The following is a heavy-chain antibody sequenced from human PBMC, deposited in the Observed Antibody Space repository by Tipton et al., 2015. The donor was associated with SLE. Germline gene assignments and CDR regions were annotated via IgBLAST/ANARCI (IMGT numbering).Heavy chain of an antibody. CDR3: ARGAVARGLLGIYCFAS. Sequence: TLSLTCTVSGGSISNHYWSWIRQRPGKGLEWIGHIYYGGSANYNPSLKSRITISIDTSKSRFSLRLSSLTAADTAVYYCARGAVARGLLGIYCFASWGLGTLVTVSS. V-gene: IGHV4-59*11. D-gene: IGHD3-10*01. CDR1: GGSISNHY. CDR2: IYYGGSA. J-gene: IGHJ4*02.